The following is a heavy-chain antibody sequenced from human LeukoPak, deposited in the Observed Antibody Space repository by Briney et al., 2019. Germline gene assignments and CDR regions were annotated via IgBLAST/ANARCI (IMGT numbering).Heavy chain of an antibody. Sequence: GGSLRLSCAASGFTFSSYGMHWVRQAPGKGLEWVAVISYDGSNKYYADSVKGRFTISRDNSKNTLYLQMNSLRAEDTAVYYCAKDRRHDYALFYLDYWGQGTLVTVSS. V-gene: IGHV3-30*18. CDR2: ISYDGSNK. J-gene: IGHJ4*02. CDR3: AKDRRHDYALFYLDY. D-gene: IGHD4-17*01. CDR1: GFTFSSYG.